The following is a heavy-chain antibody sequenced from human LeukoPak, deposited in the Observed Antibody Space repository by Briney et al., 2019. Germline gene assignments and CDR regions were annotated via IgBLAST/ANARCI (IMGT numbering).Heavy chain of an antibody. CDR3: ARGVSGYAGPIDY. V-gene: IGHV4-34*01. CDR2: INHSGST. D-gene: IGHD5-12*01. Sequence: PSETLSLTCAVYGGSFSGYYWSWIRQPPGKGLEWIGEINHSGSTNYNPSLKSRVTISVDTSKNQFSLKLSSVTAADTAVYYCARGVSGYAGPIDYWGQGTLVTVSS. J-gene: IGHJ4*02. CDR1: GGSFSGYY.